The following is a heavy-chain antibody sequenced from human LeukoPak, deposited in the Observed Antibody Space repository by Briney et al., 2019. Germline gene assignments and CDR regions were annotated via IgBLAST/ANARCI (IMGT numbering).Heavy chain of an antibody. CDR1: GFTFTSHD. CDR3: ARGGYDFWSGYFNKPPNWFDP. CDR2: INPSGGST. V-gene: IGHV1-46*01. J-gene: IGHJ5*02. Sequence: ASVKVSCKASGFTFTSHDFNWVRQAPGQGLEWMGIINPSGGSTSYAQKFQGRVTMTRDTSTSTVYMELSSLRSEDTAVYYCARGGYDFWSGYFNKPPNWFDPWGQGTLVTVSS. D-gene: IGHD3-3*01.